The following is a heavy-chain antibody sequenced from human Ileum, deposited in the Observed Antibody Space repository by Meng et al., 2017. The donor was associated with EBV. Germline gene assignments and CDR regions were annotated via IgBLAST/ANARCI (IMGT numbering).Heavy chain of an antibody. CDR1: GYTFINYA. D-gene: IGHD3-22*01. CDR3: ARGGPYPDSSGFHWHFDL. V-gene: IGHV7-4-1*02. CDR2: INTHTGNP. J-gene: IGHJ2*01. Sequence: QVQLVQSGSELKKPGASVKVSCKASGYTFINYAINWVRQAPGQGLEWMGWINTHTGNPTYGQGFTGRFVLSSDTSVSTANLQISSLKAEDTAVYYCARGGPYPDSSGFHWHFDLWGRGTLVTVSS.